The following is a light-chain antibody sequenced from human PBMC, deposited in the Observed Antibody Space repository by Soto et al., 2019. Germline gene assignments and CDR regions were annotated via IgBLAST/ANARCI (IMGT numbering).Light chain of an antibody. CDR2: GAS. CDR1: QSLSSNY. V-gene: IGKV3-20*01. J-gene: IGKJ4*02. Sequence: EIVLTQSPGTLSLSPGQRATLSCRASQSLSSNYLAWYQQKPGLAPRLLIYGASSRAAGIPDRFSGSASGTDFTLSISRLEPEDFAVDYCHQYDSSPLTFGGGTKVEIK. CDR3: HQYDSSPLT.